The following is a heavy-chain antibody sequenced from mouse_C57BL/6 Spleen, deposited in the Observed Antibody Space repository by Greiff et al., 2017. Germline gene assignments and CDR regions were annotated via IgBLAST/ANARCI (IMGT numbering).Heavy chain of an antibody. D-gene: IGHD1-1*01. V-gene: IGHV1-69*01. J-gene: IGHJ4*01. CDR2: IDPSDSYT. Sequence: QVQLQQPGAELVMPGASVKLSCKASGYTFTSYWMHWVKQRPGQGLEWIGEIDPSDSYTNYNQKFTDKSTLTVDKSSSTAYMQLSSLTSEDSAVYYGARGYYGSRDYAMDYWGQGTSVTVSS. CDR3: ARGYYGSRDYAMDY. CDR1: GYTFTSYW.